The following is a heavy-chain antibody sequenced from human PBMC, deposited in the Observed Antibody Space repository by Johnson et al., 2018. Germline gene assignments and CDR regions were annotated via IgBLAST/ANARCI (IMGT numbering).Heavy chain of an antibody. Sequence: QVQLVQSGGGVVQPGRSLRLSCAASGFTFSSYGMHWVRQAPGKGLEWVAVIWYDGSNKYYADSVKGRFTISRDNSKNTLYLQMNSLRAEDTAVYYCARDLLMVVTRINWFDPWGQGTLVTVSS. J-gene: IGHJ5*02. V-gene: IGHV3-33*01. CDR2: IWYDGSNK. D-gene: IGHD4-23*01. CDR3: ARDLLMVVTRINWFDP. CDR1: GFTFSSYG.